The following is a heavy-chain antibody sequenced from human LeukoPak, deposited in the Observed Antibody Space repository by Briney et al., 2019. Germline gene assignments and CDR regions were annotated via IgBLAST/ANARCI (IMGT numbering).Heavy chain of an antibody. J-gene: IGHJ4*02. D-gene: IGHD5-24*01. V-gene: IGHV4-59*01. CDR1: GGSISSYY. CDR2: IYYSGST. CDR3: VTGRGWLPDY. Sequence: SETLSLTCSVSGGSISSYYWTWIRQPPGKGLEWIGYIYYSGSTNYNPSLKSRLTISIDTPKKQFSLKLGSVTAADTAMYYCVTGRGWLPDYWGQGTLVTVSS.